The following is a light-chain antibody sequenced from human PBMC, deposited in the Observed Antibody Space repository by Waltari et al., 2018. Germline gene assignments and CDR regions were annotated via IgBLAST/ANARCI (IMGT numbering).Light chain of an antibody. CDR3: MQALQTPPNT. Sequence: IVMTQSPLSLPVTPGEPASISCRSSQSLLHSNGYNYLDWYLQKPGQSPQLLIYLGSNRASGVPDRFSGSGSGTDFTLKISRVEAEDVGVYYCMQALQTPPNTFGGGTKVEIK. V-gene: IGKV2-28*01. J-gene: IGKJ4*01. CDR1: QSLLHSNGYNY. CDR2: LGS.